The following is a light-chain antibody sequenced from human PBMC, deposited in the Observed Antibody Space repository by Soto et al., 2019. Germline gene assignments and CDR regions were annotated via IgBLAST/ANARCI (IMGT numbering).Light chain of an antibody. CDR3: QQYDNLPMYT. J-gene: IGKJ2*01. V-gene: IGKV1-33*01. CDR2: DAS. CDR1: QDISNY. Sequence: DIQMTQSPSSLSASVGDRVTITCQASQDISNYLNWYQQKPGKAPKLLIYDASNLETGVPSRFSGSRSGTDFTFTISSLQAEDIATYYCQQYDNLPMYTFGQGTKLEIK.